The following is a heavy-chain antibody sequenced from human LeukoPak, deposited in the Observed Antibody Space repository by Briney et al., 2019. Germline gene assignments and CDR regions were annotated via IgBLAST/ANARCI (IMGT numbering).Heavy chain of an antibody. J-gene: IGHJ6*02. D-gene: IGHD2-2*01. Sequence: PGGSLRLSCAASGFTFSSYWMSWVGQAPGKGLEWVANIKQDGSEKYYVDSVKGRFTISRDNAKNSLYLQMNSLRAEDTAVYYCARDRIVVVPAASLYYYYGMDVWGQGTTVTVSS. V-gene: IGHV3-7*01. CDR3: ARDRIVVVPAASLYYYYGMDV. CDR1: GFTFSSYW. CDR2: IKQDGSEK.